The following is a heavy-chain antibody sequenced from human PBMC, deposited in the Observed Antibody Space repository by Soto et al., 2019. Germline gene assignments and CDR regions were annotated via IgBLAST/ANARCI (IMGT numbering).Heavy chain of an antibody. Sequence: SETLSLTCAVSGGSISSGGYSWSWIRQPPGKRLEWIGYIYHSGSTYYNPSLKSRVTISVDRSKNQFSLKLSYVTAAATAVYYCALTPRTYYEDSSGYYHFDYWGQGTRGTVAS. CDR2: IYHSGST. CDR3: ALTPRTYYEDSSGYYHFDY. D-gene: IGHD3-22*01. J-gene: IGHJ4*02. CDR1: GGSISSGGYS. V-gene: IGHV4-30-2*01.